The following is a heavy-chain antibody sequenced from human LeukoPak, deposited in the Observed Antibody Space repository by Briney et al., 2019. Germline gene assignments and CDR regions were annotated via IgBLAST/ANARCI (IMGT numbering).Heavy chain of an antibody. CDR1: GFTFSSYA. CDR2: ISYDGSNK. Sequence: PGRSLRLSCAASGFTFSSYAMHWVRQAPGKGLEWVAVISYDGSNKYYADSVKGRFTISRDNSKNTLYLQMNSLRAEDTAVYYCARGPIAVVPAATLGYYYYMDVWGKGTTVTVYS. D-gene: IGHD2-2*01. CDR3: ARGPIAVVPAATLGYYYYMDV. J-gene: IGHJ6*03. V-gene: IGHV3-30*01.